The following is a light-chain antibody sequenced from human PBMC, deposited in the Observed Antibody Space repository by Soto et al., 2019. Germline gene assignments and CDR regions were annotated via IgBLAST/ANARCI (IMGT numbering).Light chain of an antibody. CDR3: CAYAGSGTVV. CDR1: SSDVGGYKY. Sequence: QSVLTQPPSASGSPGQSVTISCTGTSSDVGGYKYVSWYQQHPGKAPKLMIYEVSQRPSGVPDRFSGSKSGNTASLTVSGLQAEDEADYYCCAYAGSGTVVFGGGTKVTVL. J-gene: IGLJ2*01. CDR2: EVS. V-gene: IGLV2-8*01.